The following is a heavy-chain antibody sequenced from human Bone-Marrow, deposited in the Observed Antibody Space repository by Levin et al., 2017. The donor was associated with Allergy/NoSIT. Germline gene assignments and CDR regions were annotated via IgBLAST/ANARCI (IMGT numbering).Heavy chain of an antibody. J-gene: IGHJ6*02. CDR3: AGGYCGGDCYTESYYYYGMDV. CDR2: ISGSGGST. Sequence: GGSLRLSCAASGFTFSSYAMSWVRQAPGKGLEWVSAISGSGGSTYYADSVKGRFTISRDNSKNTLYLQMNSLRAEDTAVYYCAGGYCGGDCYTESYYYYGMDVWGQGTTVTVSS. D-gene: IGHD2-21*02. CDR1: GFTFSSYA. V-gene: IGHV3-23*01.